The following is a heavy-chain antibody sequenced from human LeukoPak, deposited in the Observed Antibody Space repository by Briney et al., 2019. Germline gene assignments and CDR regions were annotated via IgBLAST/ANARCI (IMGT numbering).Heavy chain of an antibody. D-gene: IGHD3-3*01. Sequence: SETLSLTCAVYGGSFSGYYWSWIRQPPGKGLEWIGEINHSGSTNYNPSLKSRVTISVDTSKNQFSLKLSSVTAADTAVYYCARGVGYDFWSGYYSTYGMDVWGQGTTVTVSS. CDR2: INHSGST. V-gene: IGHV4-34*01. CDR1: GGSFSGYY. CDR3: ARGVGYDFWSGYYSTYGMDV. J-gene: IGHJ6*02.